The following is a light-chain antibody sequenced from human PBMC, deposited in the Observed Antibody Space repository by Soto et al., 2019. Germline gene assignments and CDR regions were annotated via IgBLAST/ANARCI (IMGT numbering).Light chain of an antibody. V-gene: IGKV4-1*01. CDR3: QQYYSVPCT. CDR1: QSVLYSSNNKNY. J-gene: IGKJ2*02. CDR2: WAS. Sequence: DIVMTQSPDSLAVSLGERATINCKSSQSVLYSSNNKNYLAWYQQKPGQPPKLLIYWASTRESGVPDRFSGSGSGTDFTLTISSLQAEDVAVYYGQQYYSVPCTFGQGTKLEIK.